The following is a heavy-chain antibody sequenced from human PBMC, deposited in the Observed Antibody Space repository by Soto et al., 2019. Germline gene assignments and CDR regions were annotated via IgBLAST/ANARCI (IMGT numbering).Heavy chain of an antibody. CDR3: ARALGFLARNYYYGMDA. CDR1: GFSFSSYS. CDR2: ISSSSFII. J-gene: IGHJ6*02. D-gene: IGHD3-3*01. Sequence: PGGSLRLSCAASGFSFSSYSMNWVRQAPGKGLEWVSYISSSSFIIFYTDSVKGRFTISRENAKNSLYLQMNSLRAGDTAVYYCARALGFLARNYYYGMDAWGQGTTVTVSS. V-gene: IGHV3-48*01.